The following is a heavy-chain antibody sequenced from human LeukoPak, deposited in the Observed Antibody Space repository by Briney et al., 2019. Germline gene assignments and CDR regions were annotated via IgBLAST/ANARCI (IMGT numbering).Heavy chain of an antibody. Sequence: SETLSLTCTVSGGSISSSSYYWGWIRQPPGKGLEWIGSIYYSGSTYYNPSLKSRVTISVDTSKNQFSLKLSSVTAADTAVYYCARHEWTDWGGYYFFDYWGQGTLVTVSS. CDR3: ARHEWTDWGGYYFFDY. CDR1: GGSISSSSYY. CDR2: IYYSGST. J-gene: IGHJ4*02. V-gene: IGHV4-39*01. D-gene: IGHD3-3*01.